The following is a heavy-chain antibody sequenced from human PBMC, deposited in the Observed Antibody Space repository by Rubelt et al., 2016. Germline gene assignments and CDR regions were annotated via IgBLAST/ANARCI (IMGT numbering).Heavy chain of an antibody. J-gene: IGHJ4*02. CDR3: ARLAYYYGSGSSYNLDY. V-gene: IGHV3-33*01. Sequence: GGGVVQPGRSLRLSCAASGFSFRNFGMHWVRQAPGKGLEWVAVIWYDGSNKYYADSVTGRFTISRDNSKNTLYLQMNSLRAEDTAVYYCARLAYYYGSGSSYNLDYWGQGTLVTVSS. CDR2: IWYDGSNK. CDR1: GFSFRNFG. D-gene: IGHD3-10*01.